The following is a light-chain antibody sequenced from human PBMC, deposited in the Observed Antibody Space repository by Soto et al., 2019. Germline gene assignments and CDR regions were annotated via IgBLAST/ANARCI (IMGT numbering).Light chain of an antibody. J-gene: IGKJ1*01. CDR2: GAS. Sequence: EIVMTQSPATLSVSPGERATLSCRASQSVSSSSLAWYQQKPGQAPRLLIYGASSRATGIPDRFSGSGSGTDFTLTISRLEPEDFAVYYCQQYRTFGQGTKVDIK. CDR3: QQYRT. CDR1: QSVSSSS. V-gene: IGKV3-20*01.